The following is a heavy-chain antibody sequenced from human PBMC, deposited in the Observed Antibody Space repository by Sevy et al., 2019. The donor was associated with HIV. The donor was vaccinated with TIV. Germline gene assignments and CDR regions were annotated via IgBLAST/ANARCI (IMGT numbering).Heavy chain of an antibody. D-gene: IGHD5-12*01. J-gene: IGHJ5*02. CDR3: ARAGVDIVATSVNWFDP. Sequence: SETLSLTCTVSGGSISSGGYYWSWIRQHPGEGLEWIGYIYYSGSTYYDPSLKSRVTISVDTSKNQFSLKLSSVTAADTAVYYCARAGVDIVATSVNWFDPWGQGTLVTVSS. V-gene: IGHV4-31*03. CDR1: GGSISSGGYY. CDR2: IYYSGST.